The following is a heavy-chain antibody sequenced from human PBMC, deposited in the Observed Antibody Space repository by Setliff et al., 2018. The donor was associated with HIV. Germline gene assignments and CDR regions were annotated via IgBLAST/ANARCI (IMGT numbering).Heavy chain of an antibody. D-gene: IGHD6-13*01. J-gene: IGHJ6*03. CDR3: ARYYSSSWEVARHMDV. CDR2: ISSSSSYI. Sequence: PGGSLRLSCAASGFTFSSYSMNWVRQAPGKGLEWVSSISSSSSYIYYADSVKGRFTISRDNAKNSLYLQMNSLRAEDTAVYYCARYYSSSWEVARHMDVWGKGTTVTVSS. V-gene: IGHV3-21*01. CDR1: GFTFSSYS.